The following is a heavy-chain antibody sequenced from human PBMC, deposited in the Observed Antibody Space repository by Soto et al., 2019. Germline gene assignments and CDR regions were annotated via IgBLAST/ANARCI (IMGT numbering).Heavy chain of an antibody. D-gene: IGHD6-6*01. J-gene: IGHJ4*02. CDR2: INAGNGNT. Sequence: ASVKVSCKASGYTFTSYAMHWVRQAPGQRLEWMGWINAGNGNTKYSQKFQGRVTITRDTSASTAYMELSSLRSEDTAVYYCARDREYSSSPTYYFDYWGRGTLVTVSS. CDR1: GYTFTSYA. CDR3: ARDREYSSSPTYYFDY. V-gene: IGHV1-3*01.